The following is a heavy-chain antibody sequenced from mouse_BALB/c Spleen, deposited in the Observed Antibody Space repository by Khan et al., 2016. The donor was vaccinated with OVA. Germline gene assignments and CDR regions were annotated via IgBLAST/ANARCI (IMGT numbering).Heavy chain of an antibody. J-gene: IGHJ3*01. CDR3: TRLAYYYDSEGFAY. D-gene: IGHD1-1*01. V-gene: IGHV5-6*01. CDR1: GFTFSTYG. Sequence: EVKLMESGGDLVKPGGSLKLSCAASGFTFSTYGMSWVRQTPDKRLEWVATVSTGGGYTYYQDSVKGRFTIYRDKAKNTLFLQMSGLKTGDTAMFSCTRLAYYYDSEGFAYWGQGTLVTVSA. CDR2: VSTGGGYT.